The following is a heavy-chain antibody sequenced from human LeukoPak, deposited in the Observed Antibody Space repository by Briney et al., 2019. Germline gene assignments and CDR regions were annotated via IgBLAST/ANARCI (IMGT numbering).Heavy chain of an antibody. CDR3: TRETLYDSSLEFDF. Sequence: GGSLRLSCAPSGFTFSNAWMSWVRQAPGKGLEWVGFIRSKACGGTTEYAASVKGRFTISRDDSKSIAYLQMNSLKTEDTAVYYCTRETLYDSSLEFDFWGQGTLVTVSS. V-gene: IGHV3-49*04. D-gene: IGHD6-6*01. CDR2: IRSKACGGTT. CDR1: GFTFSNAW. J-gene: IGHJ4*02.